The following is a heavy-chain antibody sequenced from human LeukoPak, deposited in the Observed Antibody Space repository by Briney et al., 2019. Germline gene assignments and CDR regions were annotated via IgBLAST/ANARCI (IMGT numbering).Heavy chain of an antibody. J-gene: IGHJ4*02. CDR3: ARVDYGGNEGGY. V-gene: IGHV3-30-3*01. CDR2: ILSDASNK. CDR1: GFTFSSYT. D-gene: IGHD4-23*01. Sequence: GGSLRLSCAASGFTFSSYTVHWVRQAPGKGLEWVALILSDASNKYYADSVKGRYTISRDNSGNTLYLQMNSLRAEDTAVYYCARVDYGGNEGGYWGQGTLVTVSS.